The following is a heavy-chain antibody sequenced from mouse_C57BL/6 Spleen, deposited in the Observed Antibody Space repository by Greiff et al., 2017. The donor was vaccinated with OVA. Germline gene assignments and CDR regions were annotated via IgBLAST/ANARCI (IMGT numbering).Heavy chain of an antibody. CDR1: GYSITSGYY. Sequence: ESGPGLVKPSQSLSLTCSVTGYSITSGYYWNWIRQFPGNKLEWMGYISYDGSNNYNPSLKNRISITRDTSKNQFFLKLNSVTTEDTATYYCARDNYYGSSPWFAYWGQGTLVTVSA. D-gene: IGHD1-1*01. CDR3: ARDNYYGSSPWFAY. V-gene: IGHV3-6*01. J-gene: IGHJ3*01. CDR2: ISYDGSN.